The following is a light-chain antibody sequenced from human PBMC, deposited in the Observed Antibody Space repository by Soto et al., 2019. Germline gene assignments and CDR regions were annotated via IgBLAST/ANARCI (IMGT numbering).Light chain of an antibody. CDR1: SSNIGSNY. J-gene: IGLJ3*02. V-gene: IGLV1-47*01. Sequence: QAVGTQPPSASGTPGQRVTISCSGSSSNIGSNYVYWYQQLPGTAPKLLIYRNNQRPSGVPDRFSGSKSGTSASLAISGLRSEDEADYYCAAWDDSLSGWVFGGGTKLTVL. CDR2: RNN. CDR3: AAWDDSLSGWV.